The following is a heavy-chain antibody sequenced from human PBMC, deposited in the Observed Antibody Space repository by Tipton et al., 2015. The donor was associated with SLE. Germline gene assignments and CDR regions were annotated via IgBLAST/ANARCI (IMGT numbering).Heavy chain of an antibody. D-gene: IGHD4-23*01. J-gene: IGHJ4*02. Sequence: SLRLSCVVSGFSLSSNVMSWVRQAPGKGLEWVAVIWYDGSNKDYADSVKGRFIISRDNSKNTLYLQMNSLRAEDTALYYCARDGGNRAFDYWGQGTLVTVSS. CDR2: IWYDGSNK. CDR3: ARDGGNRAFDY. CDR1: GFSLSSNV. V-gene: IGHV3-33*01.